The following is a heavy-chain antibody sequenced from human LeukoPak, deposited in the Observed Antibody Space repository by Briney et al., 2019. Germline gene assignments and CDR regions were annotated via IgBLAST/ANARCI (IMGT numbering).Heavy chain of an antibody. CDR1: RYTFTGYY. Sequence: ASVKVSCKTSRYTFTGYYLHWVRQAPGQGLEWMGWINPSSDDTNYAQRFQGRVTMTRDTSIGTAYMELKSLISDDTAVFYCAISDFADSDVYFDSWGQGTLVIVSS. J-gene: IGHJ4*02. CDR3: AISDFADSDVYFDS. D-gene: IGHD4-17*01. V-gene: IGHV1-2*02. CDR2: INPSSDDT.